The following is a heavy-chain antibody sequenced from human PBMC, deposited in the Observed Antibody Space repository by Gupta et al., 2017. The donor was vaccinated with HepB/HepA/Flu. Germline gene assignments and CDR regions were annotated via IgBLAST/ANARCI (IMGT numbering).Heavy chain of an antibody. V-gene: IGHV3-20*04. J-gene: IGHJ6*03. CDR2: INWNGGST. Sequence: VESGGGVVRPGGSLRLSCAASGFTFDDYGMSWVRQAPGKGLEWVSGINWNGGSTGYADSVKGRFTISRDNAKNSLYLQMNSLRAEDTALYYCARVEYSISSVYYYYYMDVWGKGTTVTVSS. CDR1: GFTFDDYG. CDR3: ARVEYSISSVYYYYYMDV. D-gene: IGHD6-6*01.